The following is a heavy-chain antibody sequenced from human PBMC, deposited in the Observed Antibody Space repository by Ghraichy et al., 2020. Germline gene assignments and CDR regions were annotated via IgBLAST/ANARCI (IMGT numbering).Heavy chain of an antibody. CDR2: INPSGGST. V-gene: IGHV1-46*01. Sequence: ASVKVSCKASGYTFTSYYLHWVRQAPGQGLEWMGMINPSGGSTTYAQQFQGRVTMTRDTSTTVYMELSSLRSEDTAIYYCARGTLYGGTSDCFDYWGQGTLVTVSS. CDR1: GYTFTSYY. J-gene: IGHJ4*02. CDR3: ARGTLYGGTSDCFDY. D-gene: IGHD2/OR15-2a*01.